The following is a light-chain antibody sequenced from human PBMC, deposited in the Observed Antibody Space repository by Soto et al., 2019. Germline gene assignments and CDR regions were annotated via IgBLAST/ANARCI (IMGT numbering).Light chain of an antibody. V-gene: IGLV2-11*01. Sequence: QSALTQPRSVSGSPGQSVTISCTGTSSDVGRYDYVSWYQQYPGEAPKLIIYDVTERPSGVPDRFSGSKSGNTASLTISGLQAEDEADYYCSSYTSSSTRVFGTGTKVTV. CDR3: SSYTSSSTRV. J-gene: IGLJ1*01. CDR1: SSDVGRYDY. CDR2: DVT.